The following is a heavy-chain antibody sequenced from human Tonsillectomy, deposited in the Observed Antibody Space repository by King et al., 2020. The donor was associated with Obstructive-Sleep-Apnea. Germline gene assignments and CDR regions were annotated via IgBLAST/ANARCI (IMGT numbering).Heavy chain of an antibody. Sequence: QLQESGPGLVKPSQTLSLTCTVSGGSISSGGYYWSWIRQHPGKGREWIGYLYYSGSTYYKPSLKSRGTISVDTSKNQFSLKLSSVTAADTAVYYCARGDMDTAMVLWGQGTLVTVSS. V-gene: IGHV4-31*03. J-gene: IGHJ4*02. CDR3: ARGDMDTAMVL. D-gene: IGHD5-18*01. CDR2: LYYSGST. CDR1: GGSISSGGYY.